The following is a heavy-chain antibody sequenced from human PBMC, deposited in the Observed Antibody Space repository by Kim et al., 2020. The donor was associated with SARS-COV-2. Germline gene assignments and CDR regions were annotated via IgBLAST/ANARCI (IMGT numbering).Heavy chain of an antibody. CDR2: ISWNSGSI. D-gene: IGHD3-10*01. CDR1: GFTFDDYA. CDR3: AKDIGGSGVSGYYYGMDV. J-gene: IGHJ6*02. Sequence: GGSLRLSCAASGFTFDDYAMHWVRQAPGKGLEWVSGISWNSGSIGYADSVKGRFTISRDNAKNSLYLQMNSLGAEDTALYYCAKDIGGSGVSGYYYGMDVWGQGTTVTVSS. V-gene: IGHV3-9*01.